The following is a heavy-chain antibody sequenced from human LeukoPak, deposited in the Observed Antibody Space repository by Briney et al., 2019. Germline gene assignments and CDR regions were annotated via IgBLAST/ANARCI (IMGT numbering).Heavy chain of an antibody. J-gene: IGHJ4*02. CDR3: ALQTVDTAMLTFDY. CDR1: GGTFSSYA. CDR2: IIPIFGTA. Sequence: ASVKDSCKASGGTFSSYAISWVRQAPGQGLEWMGGIIPIFGTANYAQKFQGRVTITADESTSTAYMELSSLRSEDTAVYYCALQTVDTAMLTFDYWGQGTLVTVSS. D-gene: IGHD5-18*01. V-gene: IGHV1-69*13.